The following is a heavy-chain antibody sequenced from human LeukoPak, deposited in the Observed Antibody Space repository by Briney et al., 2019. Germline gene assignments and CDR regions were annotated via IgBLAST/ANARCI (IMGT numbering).Heavy chain of an antibody. Sequence: SQALSLTCAISGDSVSSNSAAWNWIRQSPSRGLEWLGRTYYMSKWNNDYAAAVKSRITINPDTSKNLFSLELNSGTLEDTAVYYCARGWEYSSGWYYFDYWGQGTLVTVSS. D-gene: IGHD6-19*01. CDR2: TYYMSKWNN. J-gene: IGHJ4*02. V-gene: IGHV6-1*01. CDR1: GDSVSSNSAA. CDR3: ARGWEYSSGWYYFDY.